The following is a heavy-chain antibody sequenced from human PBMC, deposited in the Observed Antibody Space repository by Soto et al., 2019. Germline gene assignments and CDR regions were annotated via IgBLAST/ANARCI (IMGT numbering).Heavy chain of an antibody. J-gene: IGHJ6*02. CDR2: ISPYNGNT. CDR1: GYTFTTYG. Sequence: ASVKVSCKTSGYTFTTYGITWVRQAPGQGLEWMGWISPYNGNTNYAQNLQGRVTMTTDTSTSTAYMELRSLRSDDTAVYYCARDLGMGDSYGWFGYYGMDVWGQGTTVTVSS. V-gene: IGHV1-18*01. CDR3: ARDLGMGDSYGWFGYYGMDV. D-gene: IGHD5-18*01.